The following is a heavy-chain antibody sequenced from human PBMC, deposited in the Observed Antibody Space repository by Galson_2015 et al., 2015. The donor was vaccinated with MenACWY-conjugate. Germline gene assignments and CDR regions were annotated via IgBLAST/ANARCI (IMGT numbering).Heavy chain of an antibody. CDR2: ISSASTYI. Sequence: LRLSCAASGFTFSSYTMSWVRQAPGKGLEWVSSISSASTYIFYAAPVKGRFTISRDNAKNALFLQMDSLRAEDTAVYYCARDWYIVVEDNWFDPWGQGTLVTVSS. J-gene: IGHJ5*02. CDR3: ARDWYIVVEDNWFDP. D-gene: IGHD2-2*01. CDR1: GFTFSSYT. V-gene: IGHV3-21*01.